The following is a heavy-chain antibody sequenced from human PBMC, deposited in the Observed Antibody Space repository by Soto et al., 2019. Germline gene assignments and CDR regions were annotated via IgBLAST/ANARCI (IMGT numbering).Heavy chain of an antibody. CDR2: INSDGGGT. Sequence: PGGSLRLSCAASGFTFSSYWMHWVRQVPGKGLVWVSRINSDGGGTNYADFVKGRFTISRDNAKNTLYLQMDSLRAEDTAVYYCAKGAYEFDYWGQGTLVTVSS. J-gene: IGHJ4*02. D-gene: IGHD3-22*01. CDR3: AKGAYEFDY. V-gene: IGHV3-74*01. CDR1: GFTFSSYW.